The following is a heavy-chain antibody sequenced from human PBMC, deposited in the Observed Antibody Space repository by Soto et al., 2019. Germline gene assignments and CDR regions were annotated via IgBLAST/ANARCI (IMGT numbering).Heavy chain of an antibody. CDR2: INPNSGGT. Sequence: GASVKVSCKASGYTFTGYYMHWVRQAPGQGLEWMGWINPNSGGTNYAQKFQGWVTMTRDTSISTAYMELSRLRSDDTAVYYCARDRSGLSSGWQFDYWGQGTLVTVSS. V-gene: IGHV1-2*04. CDR1: GYTFTGYY. J-gene: IGHJ4*02. D-gene: IGHD6-19*01. CDR3: ARDRSGLSSGWQFDY.